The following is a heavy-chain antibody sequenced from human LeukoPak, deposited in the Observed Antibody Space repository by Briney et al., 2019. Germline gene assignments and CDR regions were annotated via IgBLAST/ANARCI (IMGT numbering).Heavy chain of an antibody. CDR2: IYHSGKT. V-gene: IGHV4-38-2*01. J-gene: IGHJ4*02. CDR3: ARTRYCSGATCFSPELFDS. D-gene: IGHD2-15*01. CDR1: GYSISSGYH. Sequence: PSETLSLTCAASGYSISSGYHCCWIRPSPEKGLEWTGIIYHSGKTYYNPSVSSRVTISVDTSMNQFSLKLNSVTATDTAVYYCARTRYCSGATCFSPELFDSWGQGTLVTVSS.